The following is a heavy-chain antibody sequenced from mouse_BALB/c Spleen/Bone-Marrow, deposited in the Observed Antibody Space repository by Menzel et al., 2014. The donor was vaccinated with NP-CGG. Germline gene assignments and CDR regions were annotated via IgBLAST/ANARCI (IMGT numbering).Heavy chain of an antibody. V-gene: IGHV3-8*02. J-gene: IGHJ2*01. D-gene: IGHD3-2*01. CDR3: ARRQLGLQYYFDY. CDR2: ISYSGST. CDR1: GDSITSGY. Sequence: EVQRVESGPSLVKPSRTLSLTCSVTGDSITSGYWNWIRKFPGNKLEYMGYISYSGSTYYNPSLKSRISITRDTSKNQYYLQLNSVTTEDTATYYCARRQLGLQYYFDYWGQGTTLTVSS.